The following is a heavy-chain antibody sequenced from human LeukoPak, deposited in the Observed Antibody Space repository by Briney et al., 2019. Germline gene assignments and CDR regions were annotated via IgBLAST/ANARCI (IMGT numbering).Heavy chain of an antibody. J-gene: IGHJ4*02. CDR1: GFTFSSYG. CDR3: ARTLGYCSSTSCYSPLDY. V-gene: IGHV3-30*02. Sequence: GGSLRLSCAASGFTFSSYGMHWVRQAPGKGLEWVAFIRYDGSNKYYADSVKGRFTISRDNSKNTLYLQMNSLRAEDTAVYYCARTLGYCSSTSCYSPLDYWGQGTLVTVSS. CDR2: IRYDGSNK. D-gene: IGHD2-2*01.